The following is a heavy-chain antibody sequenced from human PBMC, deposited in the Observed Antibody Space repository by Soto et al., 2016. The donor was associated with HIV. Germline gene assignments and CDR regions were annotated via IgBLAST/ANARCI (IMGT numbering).Heavy chain of an antibody. V-gene: IGHV3-23*01. Sequence: EVQLLESGGGLVQPGGSLRLSCIASGFNFRGNAMNWARQATGKGLEWVAGISDSGFSAHCADSVKGRFTISRDNSKNILSLQMNTLRAEDTAIYYCAKDLLDYSANDYWGQGIPVTVSS. D-gene: IGHD4-4*01. J-gene: IGHJ4*02. CDR2: ISDSGFSA. CDR3: AKDLLDYSANDY. CDR1: GFNFRGNA.